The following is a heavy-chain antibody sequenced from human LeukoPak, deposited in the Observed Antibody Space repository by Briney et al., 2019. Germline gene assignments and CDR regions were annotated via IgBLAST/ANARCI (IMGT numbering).Heavy chain of an antibody. Sequence: SVKVSCKASVCTFSSYAISWVRQAPGQGREWMGGIIPIFGTANYAQKFQGRVTITADESTSTAYMELSSLRSEDTAVYYCARGFLTVYYYYGMDVWGQGTTVTVSS. J-gene: IGHJ6*02. CDR1: VCTFSSYA. D-gene: IGHD3-9*01. CDR3: ARGFLTVYYYYGMDV. V-gene: IGHV1-69*13. CDR2: IIPIFGTA.